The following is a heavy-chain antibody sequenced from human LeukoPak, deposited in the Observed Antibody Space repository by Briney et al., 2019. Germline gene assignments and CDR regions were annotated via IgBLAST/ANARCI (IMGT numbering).Heavy chain of an antibody. J-gene: IGHJ4*02. CDR3: ARGFMDYDSSDYAFSYY. CDR2: MNPNNGDT. CDR1: GYTFTGYY. V-gene: IGHV1-8*02. Sequence: ASVKVSCKASGYTFTGYYMHWVRQAPGQGLEWMGWMNPNNGDTGYARKFQGRVTMTRDTSISTAYMELSSLRSEDTAVYYCARGFMDYDSSDYAFSYYWGQGTLVTVS. D-gene: IGHD3-22*01.